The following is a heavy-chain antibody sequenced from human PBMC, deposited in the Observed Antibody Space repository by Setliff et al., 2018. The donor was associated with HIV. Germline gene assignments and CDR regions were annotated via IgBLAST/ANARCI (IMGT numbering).Heavy chain of an antibody. Sequence: PSETLSLTCTVSGDSINSGNYYWSWTRQRPGKGLEWIGYIYYSGSTYYSPSLKSRVTISEDTSKNQFSLKMRSVTAADTAVYYCATSPAGEILGSRPFYFDYWGQGTLVTVSS. CDR1: GDSINSGNYY. V-gene: IGHV4-31*03. J-gene: IGHJ4*02. CDR2: IYYSGST. CDR3: ATSPAGEILGSRPFYFDY. D-gene: IGHD3-10*01.